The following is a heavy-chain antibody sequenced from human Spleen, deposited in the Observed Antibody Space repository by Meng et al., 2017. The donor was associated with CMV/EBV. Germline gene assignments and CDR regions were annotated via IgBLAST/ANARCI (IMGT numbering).Heavy chain of an antibody. Sequence: ASVKVSCKASGYSFTDYYIHWVRLAPGQGLEWMGRINPYSGDTHFAQNFQGRVTMTRDTSISTAYMELTSLTSDDTAVYYCARDNNWGPDYWGQGTLVTVSS. CDR3: ARDNNWGPDY. J-gene: IGHJ4*02. CDR1: GYSFTDYY. D-gene: IGHD7-27*01. CDR2: INPYSGDT. V-gene: IGHV1-2*02.